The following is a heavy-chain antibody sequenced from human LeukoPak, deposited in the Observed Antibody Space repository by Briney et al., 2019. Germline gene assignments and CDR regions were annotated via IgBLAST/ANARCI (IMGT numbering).Heavy chain of an antibody. J-gene: IGHJ6*02. CDR2: ISYDGSNK. CDR3: ASRTLSGGMDV. V-gene: IGHV3-30*03. Sequence: GGSLRLSCAASGFTFSSYGMHWVRQAPGKGLEWVAVISYDGSNKYYADSVKGRFTISRDNSKNTPYLQMNSLRAEDTAVYYCASRTLSGGMDVWGQGTTVTVSS. CDR1: GFTFSSYG. D-gene: IGHD3-10*01.